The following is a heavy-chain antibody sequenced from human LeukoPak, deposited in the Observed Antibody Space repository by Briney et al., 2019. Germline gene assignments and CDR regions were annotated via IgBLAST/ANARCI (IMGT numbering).Heavy chain of an antibody. J-gene: IGHJ4*02. Sequence: HPGGSLRLSCAASGFTFSNYAMHWVRQAQGKGLEWVAVISYDGSTKYYADSVKGRFIISRDNSKNTLYLQMNSLRTEDTAVYFCARFPGSYSDYWGQGTLVTVSS. CDR3: ARFPGSYSDY. D-gene: IGHD1-26*01. V-gene: IGHV3-30-3*01. CDR2: ISYDGSTK. CDR1: GFTFSNYA.